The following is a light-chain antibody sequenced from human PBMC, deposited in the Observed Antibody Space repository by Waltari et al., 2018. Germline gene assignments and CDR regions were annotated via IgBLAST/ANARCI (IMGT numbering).Light chain of an antibody. J-gene: IGKJ2*01. CDR3: QQYYAAPYT. Sequence: SVLDTSKNKNFLAWYQLNPGQSPKLLIYWASTRESGVPDRFSASVSGTDFTLTISSLQAEDVAIYSCQQYYAAPYTFGQGTKVEIK. V-gene: IGKV4-1*01. CDR1: SVLDTSKNKNF. CDR2: WAS.